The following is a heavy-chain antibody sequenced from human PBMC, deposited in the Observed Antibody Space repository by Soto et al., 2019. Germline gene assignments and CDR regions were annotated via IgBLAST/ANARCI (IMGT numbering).Heavy chain of an antibody. V-gene: IGHV3-23*01. J-gene: IGHJ4*02. D-gene: IGHD3-3*01. CDR2: ISGSGGST. CDR3: AKGAGYDFWSGYYYFDY. CDR1: GFTFSSYA. Sequence: GSLRLSCAASGFTFSSYAMSWVRQAPGKGLEWVSAISGSGGSTYYADSVKGRFTISRDNSKNTLYLQMNSLRAEDTAVYYCAKGAGYDFWSGYYYFDYWGQGTLVTVSS.